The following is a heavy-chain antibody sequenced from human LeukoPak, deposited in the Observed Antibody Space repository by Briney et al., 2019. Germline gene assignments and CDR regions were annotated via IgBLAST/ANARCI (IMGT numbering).Heavy chain of an antibody. CDR1: GFTFSNYE. CDR2: ITTTGDRI. V-gene: IGHV3-48*03. D-gene: IGHD7-27*01. J-gene: IGHJ4*02. CDR3: ARDTKDYWGQGTLGYFDY. Sequence: GGSLRLSCEASGFTFSNYEMNWVRQAPGKGLEWISYITTTGDRIQYADSVKGRFTISRDNAKNSLYLEMNSLRAEDTGVYFCARDTKDYWGQGTLGYFDYWGQGTLVTVSS.